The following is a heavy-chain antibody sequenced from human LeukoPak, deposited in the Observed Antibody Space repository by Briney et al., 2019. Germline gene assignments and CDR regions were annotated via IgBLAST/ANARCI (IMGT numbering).Heavy chain of an antibody. CDR2: VHSSGST. CDR1: GGSISGYY. J-gene: IGHJ4*02. Sequence: TSETLSLTCTVSGGSISGYYWSWIRQPPGRGLEWIGYVHSSGSTNYNPSPKSRVTISVDPSKNQFSLKVTSVTTADTAVYHCARGGSYSGTFDYWGQGTLVTVSS. CDR3: ARGGSYSGTFDY. V-gene: IGHV4-59*01. D-gene: IGHD1-26*01.